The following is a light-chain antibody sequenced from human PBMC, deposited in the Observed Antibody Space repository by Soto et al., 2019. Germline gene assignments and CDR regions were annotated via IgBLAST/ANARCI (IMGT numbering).Light chain of an antibody. CDR2: DAS. Sequence: EIVWTQSPATLSLSPGERATLSCRASQSVSSYLAWYQQKPGQAPRLLIYDASNRATGIPARFSGSGSGTDFTLTISSLEPEDVAVYYCQQRSNWPGTFGPGTKVDIK. CDR3: QQRSNWPGT. J-gene: IGKJ3*01. V-gene: IGKV3-11*01. CDR1: QSVSSY.